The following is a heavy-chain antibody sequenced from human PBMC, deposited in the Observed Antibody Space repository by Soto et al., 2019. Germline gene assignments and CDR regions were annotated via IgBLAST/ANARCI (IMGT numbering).Heavy chain of an antibody. D-gene: IGHD1-1*01. CDR1: GFTFSSYW. CDR2: INSDGSST. V-gene: IGHV3-74*01. Sequence: GGSLRLSCAASGFTFSSYWMHWVRQAPGKGLVWVSRINSDGSSTSYADSVRGRFTISRDNAKNTLYPQMNSLRAEDTAVYYSARSTQNLDYWGQGTLVTVSS. CDR3: ARSTQNLDY. J-gene: IGHJ4*02.